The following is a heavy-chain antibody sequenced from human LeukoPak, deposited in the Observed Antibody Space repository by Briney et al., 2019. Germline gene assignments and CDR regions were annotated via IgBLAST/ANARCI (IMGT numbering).Heavy chain of an antibody. CDR3: ARRGMVRGVITRPLDY. CDR1: GGSIITHY. V-gene: IGHV4-59*11. D-gene: IGHD3-10*01. Sequence: PSETLSLTCTVSGGSIITHYWNWIRQPPGKGLEWIGYIYYTGNTNYNPSLKSRVTISVDTSRNQFSLKLSSVTAADTAVYYCARRGMVRGVITRPLDYWGQGTLVTVSS. J-gene: IGHJ4*02. CDR2: IYYTGNT.